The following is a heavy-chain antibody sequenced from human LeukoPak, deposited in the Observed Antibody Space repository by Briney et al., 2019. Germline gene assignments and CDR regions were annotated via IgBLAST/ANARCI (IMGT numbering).Heavy chain of an antibody. CDR3: ATELRWKDH. D-gene: IGHD4-23*01. J-gene: IGHJ4*02. CDR1: GYTFTRYA. V-gene: IGHV1-8*01. CDR2: MKPNSGST. Sequence: GASVKVSCKASGYTFTRYAMNWVRQAPGQGLEWMGYMKPNSGSTGYAQKFQGRVTMTRDTSISTAYMELSSLTSEDTAVYYCATELRWKDHWGQGTLVTVSS.